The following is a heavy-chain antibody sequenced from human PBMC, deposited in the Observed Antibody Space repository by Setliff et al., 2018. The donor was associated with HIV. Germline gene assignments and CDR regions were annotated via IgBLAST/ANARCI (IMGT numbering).Heavy chain of an antibody. D-gene: IGHD3-22*01. J-gene: IGHJ4*02. CDR2: IYSTGST. CDR3: GGNGYYSIDY. Sequence: SETLSLTCTVSGPSINIHYWSWIRQSPGKAFEWIGYIYSTGSTNYNPSLQSRVTISMVASRNQFSLKLSSVTAADTAVYYCGGNGYYSIDYWGQGTLVTVSS. CDR1: GPSINIHY. V-gene: IGHV4-59*08.